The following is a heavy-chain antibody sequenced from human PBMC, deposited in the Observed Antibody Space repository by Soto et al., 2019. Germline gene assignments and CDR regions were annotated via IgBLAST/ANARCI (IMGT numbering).Heavy chain of an antibody. CDR3: ASRDPGTSVDY. Sequence: PSETLSLTCAVSGGSFTSNNWWTCVRQPPGQGLEWIGEIYRTGSTNYNPSLKSRVTISLDKSENQFFLKVTSLTAADTAVYYCASRDPGTSVDYWGQGTLVTVSS. V-gene: IGHV4-4*02. J-gene: IGHJ4*02. D-gene: IGHD1-7*01. CDR1: GGSFTSNNW. CDR2: IYRTGST.